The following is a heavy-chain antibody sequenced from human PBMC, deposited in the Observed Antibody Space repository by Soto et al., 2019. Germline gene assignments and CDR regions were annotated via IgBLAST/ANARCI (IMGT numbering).Heavy chain of an antibody. CDR1: GGSISSYY. CDR2: IYYSGST. D-gene: IGHD6-13*01. J-gene: IGHJ4*02. Sequence: PSETLSLTCTVSGGSISSYYWSWIRQPPGKGLEWIGYIYYSGSTNYNPSLKSRVTISVDTSKNQFSLKLSSVTAADTAVYYCARKSPIAAAGSLDYWGQGTLVTVSS. CDR3: ARKSPIAAAGSLDY. V-gene: IGHV4-59*01.